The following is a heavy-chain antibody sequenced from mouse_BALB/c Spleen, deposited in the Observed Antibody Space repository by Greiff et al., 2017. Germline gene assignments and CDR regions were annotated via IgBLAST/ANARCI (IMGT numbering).Heavy chain of an antibody. Sequence: SGAELVKPGASVKLSCKTSGYTFTSYWIQWVKQRPGQGLGWIGEIFPGTGTTYYNEKFKGKATLTIDTSSSTAYMQLSSLTSEDSAVYFCARGDGSSYGYAMDYWGQGTSVTVSS. CDR1: GYTFTSYW. CDR3: ARGDGSSYGYAMDY. J-gene: IGHJ4*01. V-gene: IGHV1S132*01. CDR2: IFPGTGTT. D-gene: IGHD1-1*01.